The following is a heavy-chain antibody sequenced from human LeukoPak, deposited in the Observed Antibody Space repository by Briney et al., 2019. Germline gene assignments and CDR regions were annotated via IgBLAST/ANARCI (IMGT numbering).Heavy chain of an antibody. CDR3: ARDPGNYVWGSYRPWYFDY. J-gene: IGHJ4*02. CDR2: IKQDGSEK. CDR1: GFTFRTYW. D-gene: IGHD3-16*02. V-gene: IGHV3-7*01. Sequence: PGGSLRLSCAASGFTFRTYWMSWVRQAPGKGLEWVANIKQDGSEKYYVDSVRGRFTISRDDAKNSLYLQMNSLRAEDTAVYYCARDPGNYVWGSYRPWYFDYWGQGTLVTVSS.